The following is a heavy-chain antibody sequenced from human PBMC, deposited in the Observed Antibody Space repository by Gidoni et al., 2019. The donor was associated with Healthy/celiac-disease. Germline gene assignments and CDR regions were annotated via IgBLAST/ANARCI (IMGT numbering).Heavy chain of an antibody. J-gene: IGHJ4*02. V-gene: IGHV4-39*01. CDR2: IYYSGST. Sequence: QLQLQESGPGLVKPSETLSLTCTVSGGSISSSSYYWGWIRQPPGKGLEWIGSIYYSGSTYYNPSLKSRVTISVDTSKNQVSLKLSSVTAADTAVYYCAIQHIAAWDQYYFDYWGQGTPVTVSS. CDR1: GGSISSSSYY. CDR3: AIQHIAAWDQYYFDY. D-gene: IGHD6-13*01.